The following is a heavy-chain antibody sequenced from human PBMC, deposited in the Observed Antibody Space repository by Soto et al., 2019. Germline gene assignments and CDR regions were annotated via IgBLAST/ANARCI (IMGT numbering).Heavy chain of an antibody. CDR3: AKDGDKGSSWYYFDY. CDR1: GFTFSSYA. D-gene: IGHD6-13*01. Sequence: GGSLRLSCAASGFTFSSYAMSWVRQAPGKGLEWVSAISGSGGSTYYADSVKGRFTISRDNSKNTLYLQMNSLRAEDTAVYYCAKDGDKGSSWYYFDYWGQGTLVTVSS. J-gene: IGHJ4*02. CDR2: ISGSGGST. V-gene: IGHV3-23*01.